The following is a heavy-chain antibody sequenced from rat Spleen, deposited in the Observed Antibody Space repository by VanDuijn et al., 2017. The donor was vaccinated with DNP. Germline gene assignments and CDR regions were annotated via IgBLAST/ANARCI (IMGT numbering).Heavy chain of an antibody. J-gene: IGHJ3*01. CDR3: ARQDPLLLTLFAY. CDR1: GFTFTDYA. CDR2: ISTGGGNT. D-gene: IGHD1-1*01. Sequence: EVQLVESGGGLVQSGRSLKLSCVASGFTFTDYAMAWVRQAPEKGLEWVASISTGGGNTYYRDSVKGRFTISRDNAKNTQYLQMDSLRSEDTATYYCARQDPLLLTLFAYWGHGTLVTVSS. V-gene: IGHV5S13*01.